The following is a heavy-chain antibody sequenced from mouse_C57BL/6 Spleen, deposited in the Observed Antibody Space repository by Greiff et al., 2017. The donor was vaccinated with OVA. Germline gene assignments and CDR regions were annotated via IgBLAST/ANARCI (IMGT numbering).Heavy chain of an antibody. CDR1: GYTFTSYW. D-gene: IGHD1-1*01. CDR3: ARSSDYYVSRSWFAY. CDR2: IDPSDSYT. Sequence: QVQLQQPGAELVMPGASVKLSCKASGYTFTSYWMHWVKQRPGQGLEWIGEIDPSDSYTNYNQPFKGKSTLTVANSSSTPYMQLRSLTSEASAVYYCARSSDYYVSRSWFAYWGQGTLVTVSA. V-gene: IGHV1-69*01. J-gene: IGHJ3*01.